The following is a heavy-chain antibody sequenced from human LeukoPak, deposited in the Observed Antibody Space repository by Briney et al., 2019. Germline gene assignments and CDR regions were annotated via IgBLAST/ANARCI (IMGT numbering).Heavy chain of an antibody. CDR2: ISFDGSSQ. D-gene: IGHD6-13*01. V-gene: IGHV3-30*18. Sequence: GRSLRLSCAASGFTFRSFGMHWVRQAPGKGLEWLAGISFDGSSQYYADSVKGRFTISRDNSQKTLYLHMNSLRPEDTAVYYCAKVDAGDGSYYFDSWGQGTLVTVSS. CDR1: GFTFRSFG. CDR3: AKVDAGDGSYYFDS. J-gene: IGHJ4*02.